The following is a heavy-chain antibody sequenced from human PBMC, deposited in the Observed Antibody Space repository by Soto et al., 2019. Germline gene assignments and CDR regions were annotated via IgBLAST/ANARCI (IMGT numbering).Heavy chain of an antibody. V-gene: IGHV3-30-3*01. D-gene: IGHD3-3*01. CDR3: ARGPLWSGYLWRFEY. CDR2: ISYDGSNK. J-gene: IGHJ4*02. Sequence: GGSLRLSCAASGFTFSSYAMHWVRQAPGKGLEWVAVISYDGSNKYYADSVKGRFTISRDNSKNTLYLQMNSLRAEDTAVYYCARGPLWSGYLWRFEYWGQGTLVTVSS. CDR1: GFTFSSYA.